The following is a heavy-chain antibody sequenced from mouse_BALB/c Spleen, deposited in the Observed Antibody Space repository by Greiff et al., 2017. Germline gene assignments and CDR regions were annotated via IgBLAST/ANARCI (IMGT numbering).Heavy chain of an antibody. J-gene: IGHJ4*01. CDR3: AREANFYAMDY. V-gene: IGHV2-9*02. CDR1: GFSLTSYG. Sequence: VKLMESGPGLVAHSQSLSITCTVSGFSLTSYGVHWVRQPPGKGLEWLGVIWAGGSTNYNSALMSRLSISKDNSKSQVFLKMNSLQTDDTAMYYCAREANFYAMDYWGQGTSVTVSS. CDR2: IWAGGST. D-gene: IGHD4-1*01.